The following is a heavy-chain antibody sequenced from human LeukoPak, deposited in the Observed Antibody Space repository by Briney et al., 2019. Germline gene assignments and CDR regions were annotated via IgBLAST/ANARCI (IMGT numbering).Heavy chain of an antibody. CDR2: ISSTSSYK. J-gene: IGHJ4*02. V-gene: IGHV3-21*01. D-gene: IGHD1-1*01. CDR1: GFTFSSYS. CDR3: VRPRSPASNDGGY. Sequence: GGSLRLCCEASGFTFSSYSMKWVRHAPGKGLEWVSCISSTSSYKYYADSVKGRFTISRDNAKNSLYLQLNSLRAEDTALYYWVRPRSPASNDGGYWGQGTLVTVSS.